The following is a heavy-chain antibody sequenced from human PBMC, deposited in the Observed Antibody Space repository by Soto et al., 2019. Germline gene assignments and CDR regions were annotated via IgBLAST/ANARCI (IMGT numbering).Heavy chain of an antibody. CDR2: IIPILGIA. Sequence: QVQLVQSGAEVKKPGSSVKVSCKASGGTFSSYTISWVRQAPGQGLEWMGRIIPILGIANYAQKFQGRVTITADKSTSTAYMELSSLRSEDKAVYYCAAGDYVWGSYRSIFDYWGQGTLVTVSS. J-gene: IGHJ4*02. V-gene: IGHV1-69*02. D-gene: IGHD3-16*02. CDR1: GGTFSSYT. CDR3: AAGDYVWGSYRSIFDY.